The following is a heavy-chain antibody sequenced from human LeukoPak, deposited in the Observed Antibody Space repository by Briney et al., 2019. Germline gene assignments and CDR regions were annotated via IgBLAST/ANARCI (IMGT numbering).Heavy chain of an antibody. Sequence: GGSLRLSCAASGFTFSSYAMHWVRQAPGKGLEWVAVISYDGSNKYYADSVKGRFTISRDNSKNTLYLQMNSLRAEDTAVYYCARCGLPFFYYYMDVWGKGTTVTASS. CDR3: ARCGLPFFYYYMDV. D-gene: IGHD2-21*01. CDR2: ISYDGSNK. CDR1: GFTFSSYA. J-gene: IGHJ6*03. V-gene: IGHV3-30*04.